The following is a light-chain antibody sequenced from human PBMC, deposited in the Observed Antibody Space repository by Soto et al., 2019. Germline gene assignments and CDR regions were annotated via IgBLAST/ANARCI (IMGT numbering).Light chain of an antibody. CDR1: SSDVGGYNY. V-gene: IGLV2-8*01. Sequence: QSVLTQPPSASGSPGQSVTISCTGTSSDVGGYNYASWYQHHPGKAPKLIIYEVYKRPSGVPDRFSGSKSGNTAALTVSGLQAEDEADYYCRSYVGTNSYVFGTGTKVTVL. CDR3: RSYVGTNSYV. CDR2: EVY. J-gene: IGLJ1*01.